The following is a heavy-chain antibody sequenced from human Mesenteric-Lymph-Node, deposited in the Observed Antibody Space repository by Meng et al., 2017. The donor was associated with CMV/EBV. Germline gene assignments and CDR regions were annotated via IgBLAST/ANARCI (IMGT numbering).Heavy chain of an antibody. V-gene: IGHV4-59*01. D-gene: IGHD1-1*01. Sequence: GSLRLSCTVSGGSISSYYWSWIRQPPGKGLEWIGYIYYSGSTNYNPSLKSRVTISVDTSKNQFSLNLNSVTAADTAVYYCARAGNWNKWFDPWGQGTLVTVSS. CDR2: IYYSGST. J-gene: IGHJ5*02. CDR3: ARAGNWNKWFDP. CDR1: GGSISSYY.